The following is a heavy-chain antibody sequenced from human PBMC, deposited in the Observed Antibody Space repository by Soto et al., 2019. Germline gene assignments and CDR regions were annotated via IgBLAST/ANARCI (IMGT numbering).Heavy chain of an antibody. CDR1: GGTFSSYA. V-gene: IGHV1-69*12. D-gene: IGHD6-6*01. Sequence: QVQLVQSGAEVKKPGSSVKVSCKASGGTFSSYAISWVRQAPGQGLEWMGGIIPIFGTANYAQKFQGRVTLTADESTRTAYMELSSLRSEETAVYYCASEFVSLDIAARPMWGGYYGMDVWGQGTTVTVSS. CDR3: ASEFVSLDIAARPMWGGYYGMDV. J-gene: IGHJ6*02. CDR2: IIPIFGTA.